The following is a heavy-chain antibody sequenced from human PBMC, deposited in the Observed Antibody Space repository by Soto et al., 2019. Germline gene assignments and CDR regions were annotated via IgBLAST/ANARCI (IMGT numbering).Heavy chain of an antibody. V-gene: IGHV1-2*02. CDR3: ASVRITMIVVADDAFDI. CDR2: INPNSGGT. J-gene: IGHJ3*02. Sequence: ASVKVSCKASGGTFSGYYMHWVRQAPGQGLEWMGWINPNSGGTNYAQKFQGRVTMTRDTSISTAYMELSRLRSDDTAVYYCASVRITMIVVADDAFDIWGQGTMVTVSS. CDR1: GGTFSGYY. D-gene: IGHD3-22*01.